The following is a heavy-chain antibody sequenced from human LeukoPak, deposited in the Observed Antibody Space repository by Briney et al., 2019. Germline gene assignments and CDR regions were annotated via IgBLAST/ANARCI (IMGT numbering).Heavy chain of an antibody. CDR3: ARDMYSSGWEGSFDY. D-gene: IGHD6-19*01. J-gene: IGHJ4*02. V-gene: IGHV3-30-3*01. Sequence: GRSLRLSCAASGFTFSSYAMHWVRQAPGKGLEWVAVISYDGSNKYNADSVKGRFTISRDNSKNTLYLQMNSLRAEDTAVYYCARDMYSSGWEGSFDYWGQGTLVTVSS. CDR1: GFTFSSYA. CDR2: ISYDGSNK.